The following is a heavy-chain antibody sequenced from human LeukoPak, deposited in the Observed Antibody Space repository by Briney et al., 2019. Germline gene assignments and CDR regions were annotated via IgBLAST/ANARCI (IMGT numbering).Heavy chain of an antibody. D-gene: IGHD6-19*01. V-gene: IGHV1-18*01. CDR3: ARKSGYSSGAYYFDY. CDR2: ISAYNGNT. Sequence: GASVKVSCKASGYTFTSYGISWVRQAPGQGLEWMGWISAYNGNTNYAQKPQGRVTMTTDTSTSTAYMELRSLRSDDTAVYYCARKSGYSSGAYYFDYWGQGTLVTVSS. J-gene: IGHJ4*02. CDR1: GYTFTSYG.